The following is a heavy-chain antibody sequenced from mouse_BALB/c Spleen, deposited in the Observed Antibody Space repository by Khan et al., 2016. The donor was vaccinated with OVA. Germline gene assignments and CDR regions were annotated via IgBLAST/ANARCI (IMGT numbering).Heavy chain of an antibody. Sequence: QVQLKESGAELVRPGVSVKISCKGSGYTFTDFTLHWVKQSHAMSLEWIGVISTYYGDATYNQRFKDKATMTVDKSSSTAYMELARLTSEDSAIYYCARGGGGNWFASWGQGTLVTVSA. CDR3: ARGGGGNWFAS. CDR2: ISTYYGDA. J-gene: IGHJ3*01. CDR1: GYTFTDFT. D-gene: IGHD1-1*02. V-gene: IGHV1S137*01.